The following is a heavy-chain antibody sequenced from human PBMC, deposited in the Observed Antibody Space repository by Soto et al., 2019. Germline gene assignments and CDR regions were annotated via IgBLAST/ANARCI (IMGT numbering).Heavy chain of an antibody. CDR3: ARGVLANWGPENWFDP. CDR2: IYYSGSA. Sequence: TSETLSLTCSVSGASISRGAYYWSWIRQHPGKGLEWIGNIYYSGSAYYNPSLKSRVAISVDASQNQFSLRLSSVTAADTAVYYCARGVLANWGPENWFDPWGKGTLVTVSS. CDR1: GASISRGAYY. J-gene: IGHJ5*02. D-gene: IGHD7-27*01. V-gene: IGHV4-31*03.